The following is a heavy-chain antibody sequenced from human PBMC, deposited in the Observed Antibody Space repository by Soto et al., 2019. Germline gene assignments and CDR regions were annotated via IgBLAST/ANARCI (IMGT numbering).Heavy chain of an antibody. J-gene: IGHJ6*02. D-gene: IGHD3-10*01. CDR2: ISSSSSYI. V-gene: IGHV3-21*01. Sequence: GSLRLSCAASGFTFSSYSMNWVRQAPGKGLEWVSSISSSSSYIYYADSVKGRFTISGDNAKNSLYLQMNSLRAEDTAVYYCARGVTMVRGDYGMDVWGQGTTVTVSS. CDR3: ARGVTMVRGDYGMDV. CDR1: GFTFSSYS.